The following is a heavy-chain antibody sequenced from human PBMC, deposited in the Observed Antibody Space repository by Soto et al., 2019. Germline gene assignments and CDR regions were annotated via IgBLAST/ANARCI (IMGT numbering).Heavy chain of an antibody. CDR1: GGSISSGGYY. V-gene: IGHV4-31*03. D-gene: IGHD3-3*01. CDR2: IYYSGST. CDR3: AREPHYDFWSGYPQFIYYYYGMDV. Sequence: SETLSLTCTVSGGSISSGGYYWSWIRQHPGKGLEWIGYIYYSGSTYYNPSLKSRVTISVDTSKNQFSLKLSSVTAADTAVYYCAREPHYDFWSGYPQFIYYYYGMDVWGQGTTVTVSS. J-gene: IGHJ6*02.